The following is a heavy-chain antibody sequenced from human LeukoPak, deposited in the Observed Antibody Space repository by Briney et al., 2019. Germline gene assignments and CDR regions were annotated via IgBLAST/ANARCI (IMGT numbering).Heavy chain of an antibody. D-gene: IGHD3-10*01. CDR3: ARDVTTMVREGDAFDI. CDR1: GFTVSSNY. V-gene: IGHV3-66*01. J-gene: IGHJ3*02. Sequence: GGSLRLSCAASGFTVSSNYMSWVRQAPGKGLEWVSVIYSGGSTYYADSVKGRFTISRDNSKNTLYLQMNSLRAEDTAVCYCARDVTTMVREGDAFDIWGQGTMVTVPS. CDR2: IYSGGST.